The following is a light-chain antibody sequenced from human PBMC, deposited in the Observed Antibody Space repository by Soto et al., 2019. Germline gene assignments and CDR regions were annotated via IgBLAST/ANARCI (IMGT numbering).Light chain of an antibody. V-gene: IGKV3-11*01. Sequence: EIVMTQSPATLSVSPGERATLSCRASQSVGSFLAWYHQKPGQPPRLLVFDASNRATGIPARFSGSGSGTDFTLTISSLEPEDFAVYYCQQRSNWPLTFGGGTKVDIK. CDR3: QQRSNWPLT. CDR1: QSVGSF. J-gene: IGKJ4*01. CDR2: DAS.